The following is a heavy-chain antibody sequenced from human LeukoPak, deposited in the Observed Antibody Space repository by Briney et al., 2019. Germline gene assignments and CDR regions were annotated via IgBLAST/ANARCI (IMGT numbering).Heavy chain of an antibody. CDR3: ARLQGPSYYYGMDV. CDR2: ISSSSSTI. J-gene: IGHJ6*02. D-gene: IGHD4-11*01. Sequence: GGSLRLSCAASGFTFSSYGMHWVRQAPGKGLEWVSYISSSSSTIYYADSVKGRFTISRDNAKNSLYLQMNNLRAEDTAVYYCARLQGPSYYYGMDVWGQGTTVTVSS. CDR1: GFTFSSYG. V-gene: IGHV3-48*04.